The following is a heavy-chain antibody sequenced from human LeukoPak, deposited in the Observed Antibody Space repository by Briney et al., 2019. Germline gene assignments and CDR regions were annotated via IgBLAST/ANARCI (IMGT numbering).Heavy chain of an antibody. CDR1: GFTFSSYE. D-gene: IGHD2/OR15-2a*01. CDR2: ISSSGSTI. V-gene: IGHV3-48*03. Sequence: GGSLRLSCAASGFTFSSYEMNWVRQAPGKGLERVSYISSSGSTIYYADSVKGRFTISRDNAKNSLYLQMKSLRAEDTAVYYCARGKTSQNIVTRKTYNWFDPWGQGTLVTVSS. CDR3: ARGKTSQNIVTRKTYNWFDP. J-gene: IGHJ5*02.